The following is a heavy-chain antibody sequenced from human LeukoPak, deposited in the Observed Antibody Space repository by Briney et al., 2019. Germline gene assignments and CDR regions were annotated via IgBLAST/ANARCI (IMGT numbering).Heavy chain of an antibody. CDR1: GGSFSGYY. D-gene: IGHD3-10*01. CDR3: ARGPYNSGSYYSPHYYYYYGMDV. Sequence: SETLSLTCAVYGGSFSGYYWSWIRQPPGKGLEWIGEINLSGGTNNNPSLKSRVTISVDTSKNQFSLKLSSVTAADTAVYYCARGPYNSGSYYSPHYYYYYGMDVWGQGTTVTVSS. V-gene: IGHV4-34*01. CDR2: INLSGGT. J-gene: IGHJ6*02.